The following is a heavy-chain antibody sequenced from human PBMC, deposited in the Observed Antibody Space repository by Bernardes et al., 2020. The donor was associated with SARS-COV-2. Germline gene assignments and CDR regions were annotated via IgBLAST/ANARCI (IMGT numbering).Heavy chain of an antibody. V-gene: IGHV4-61*03. CDR3: ARDDNDYQGGYFDP. Sequence: SKTLSPTCTVSGGSVRSGAHYWNWIRQPPGRGLEWIGNIYSSGSTNFNPSLKSRVAISLDTSTNHFSLKLSSVTPADTAVYYCARDDNDYQGGYFDPWGQGTLVTVSS. CDR2: IYSSGST. CDR1: GGSVRSGAHY. D-gene: IGHD4-17*01. J-gene: IGHJ4*02.